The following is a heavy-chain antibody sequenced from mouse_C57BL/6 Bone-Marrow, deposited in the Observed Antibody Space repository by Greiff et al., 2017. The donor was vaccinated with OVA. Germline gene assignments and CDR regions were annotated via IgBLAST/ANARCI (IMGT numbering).Heavy chain of an antibody. V-gene: IGHV1-82*01. D-gene: IGHD2-2*01. Sequence: VMLVESGPELVKPGASVKISCKASGYAFSSSWMNWVKQRPGKGLEWIGRIYPGDGDTNYNGKFKGKATLTADKSSSTAYMQLSSLTSEDSAVYFCARGLWLRRGNFDYWGQGTTLTVSS. CDR2: IYPGDGDT. CDR1: GYAFSSSW. CDR3: ARGLWLRRGNFDY. J-gene: IGHJ2*01.